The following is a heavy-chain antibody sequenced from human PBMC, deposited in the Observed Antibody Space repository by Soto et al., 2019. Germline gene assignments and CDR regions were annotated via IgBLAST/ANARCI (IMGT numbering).Heavy chain of an antibody. CDR2: IRSKAYGGTT. CDR1: GFTFGDYA. J-gene: IGHJ4*02. D-gene: IGHD6-19*01. CDR3: TRDLFTGLAVAGTGY. V-gene: IGHV3-49*03. Sequence: GGALRLSCTGSGFTFGDYAISWFRQAPGKGLEWVGFIRSKAYGGTTEYAASVKGRFTISRDDSKSIAYLQMNSLKTEDTAVYYCTRDLFTGLAVAGTGYWGQGTLVTVSS.